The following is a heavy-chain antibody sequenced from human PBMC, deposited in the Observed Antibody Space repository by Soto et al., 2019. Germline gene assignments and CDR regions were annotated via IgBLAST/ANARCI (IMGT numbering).Heavy chain of an antibody. CDR2: INHSGST. CDR3: ARGGYCSGGSCYGLSRWMWYPKWFDP. CDR1: GGSFSGYY. Sequence: SETLSLTCAVYGGSFSGYYWSWIRQPPGKGLEWIGEINHSGSTNYNPSLKSRVTISVDTSKNQFSLKLSSVTAADTAVYYCARGGYCSGGSCYGLSRWMWYPKWFDPWGQGTLVTVSS. V-gene: IGHV4-34*01. J-gene: IGHJ5*02. D-gene: IGHD2-15*01.